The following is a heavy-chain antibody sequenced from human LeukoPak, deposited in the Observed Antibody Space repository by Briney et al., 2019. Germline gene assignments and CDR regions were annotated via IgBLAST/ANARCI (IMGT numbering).Heavy chain of an antibody. CDR1: GFTFSGFG. CDR3: AKTGSSWYSLEY. Sequence: PGGSLRLSCAASGFTFSGFGMHWVRQAPGKGLEWVAVIWYDGSNKYYADSVRGRFTTSRDNSKNTLDLQMNSLRAEDTAVYYCAKTGSSWYSLEYWGQGILVTVSS. J-gene: IGHJ4*02. V-gene: IGHV3-33*06. CDR2: IWYDGSNK. D-gene: IGHD6-13*01.